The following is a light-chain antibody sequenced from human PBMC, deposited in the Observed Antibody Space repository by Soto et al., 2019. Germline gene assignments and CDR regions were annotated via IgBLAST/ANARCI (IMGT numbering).Light chain of an antibody. CDR2: KVS. V-gene: IGKV2-30*01. J-gene: IGKJ2*01. Sequence: VMTQSPLSLPVTLGQPASISCRSSQSLEYSDGNTYFNWFHQRPGQSPRRLIYKVSNRDSGVPARFSGSGSGTDFTLKISRVAAEDVGVYCCMQAAHWPYTFGQGTKLEIK. CDR3: MQAAHWPYT. CDR1: QSLEYSDGNTY.